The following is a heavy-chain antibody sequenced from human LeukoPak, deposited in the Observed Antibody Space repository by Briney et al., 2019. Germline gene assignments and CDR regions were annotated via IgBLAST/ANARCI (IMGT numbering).Heavy chain of an antibody. CDR1: GFTFSTSA. V-gene: IGHV1-58*01. J-gene: IGHJ3*01. CDR2: IIVGSGAT. Sequence: GTSVKVSCKTSGFTFSTSAVQWVRQARRQRLEWIGWIIVGSGATNYAQSLQGRFTITRDMSTNTAYMELSSLGSEDSAVYYCAAELYGVYTDCCTFHLWGQGTMVTVSS. CDR3: AAELYGVYTDCCTFHL. D-gene: IGHD4-17*01.